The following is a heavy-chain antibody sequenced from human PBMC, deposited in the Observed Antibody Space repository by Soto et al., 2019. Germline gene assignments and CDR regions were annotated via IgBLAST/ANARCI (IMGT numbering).Heavy chain of an antibody. Sequence: EVQLLDSGGGLVQPGGSLRLSCAASGFTFSGYALTVVRQAPGKGLEWVSAMSGGGDATFYAASVKGRFTISRDNSKNTLYLQMSTLRAEDTAVYYCARKVSGSTGRPDLWYFDLWGRGTLVTVSS. CDR3: ARKVSGSTGRPDLWYFDL. V-gene: IGHV3-23*01. CDR1: GFTFSGYA. CDR2: MSGGGDAT. J-gene: IGHJ2*01. D-gene: IGHD3-10*01.